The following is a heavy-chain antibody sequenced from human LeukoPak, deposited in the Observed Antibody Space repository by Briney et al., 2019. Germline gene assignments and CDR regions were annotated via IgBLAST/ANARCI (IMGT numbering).Heavy chain of an antibody. J-gene: IGHJ6*02. CDR1: GYTFTSYD. D-gene: IGHD3-22*01. CDR2: MNPNSGNT. V-gene: IGHV1-8*01. Sequence: ASVKVSCKASGYTFTSYDINWVRQATGQGLEWMGWMNPNSGNTGYAQKFQGRVTMTRNTSISTAYMELSSLRSEDTAVYYCARGAYYDSSGYYYLSWGSRYYYGMDVWGQGTTVTVSS. CDR3: ARGAYYDSSGYYYLSWGSRYYYGMDV.